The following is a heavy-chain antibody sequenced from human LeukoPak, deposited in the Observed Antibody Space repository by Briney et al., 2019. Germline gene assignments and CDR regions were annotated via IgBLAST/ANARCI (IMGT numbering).Heavy chain of an antibody. Sequence: GASVKVSCKASGYTFTSYDINWVRQATGQGLEWMGWMNPNSGNTGYAQRFQGRVTITRNTSISTAYMELSSLRSEDTAVYYCARYCSSTSCYMGDDAFGIWGQGTMVTVSS. CDR1: GYTFTSYD. CDR2: MNPNSGNT. CDR3: ARYCSSTSCYMGDDAFGI. J-gene: IGHJ3*02. V-gene: IGHV1-8*03. D-gene: IGHD2-2*02.